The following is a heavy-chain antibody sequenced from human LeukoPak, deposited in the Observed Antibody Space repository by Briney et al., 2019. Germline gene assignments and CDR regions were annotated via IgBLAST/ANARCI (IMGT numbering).Heavy chain of an antibody. CDR1: GYSISSSNW. Sequence: SDTLSLTCAASGYSISSSNWWGWIRQPPGKGLEWIGYIYYSGSTNYNPSLKSRVTMSVDTSKNQFSLKLSSVTALDTAVYYCARTERGAFDIWGQGTMVTVSS. CDR3: ARTERGAFDI. CDR2: IYYSGST. J-gene: IGHJ3*02. V-gene: IGHV4-28*06. D-gene: IGHD3-10*01.